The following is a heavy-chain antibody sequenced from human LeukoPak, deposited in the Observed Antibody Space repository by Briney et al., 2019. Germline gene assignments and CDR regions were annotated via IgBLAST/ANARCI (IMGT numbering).Heavy chain of an antibody. V-gene: IGHV5-51*01. Sequence: GESLKISCKGSGHSFTNYWNGWVRQMPGKGLEWMGVIYAGDSNTRYSPSFQGQVTISVDKSATTAYLQWSSLKASDTAVYYCATGRYCSGGTCYSSLDFWGQGTLVTVSS. D-gene: IGHD2-15*01. J-gene: IGHJ4*02. CDR2: IYAGDSNT. CDR3: ATGRYCSGGTCYSSLDF. CDR1: GHSFTNYW.